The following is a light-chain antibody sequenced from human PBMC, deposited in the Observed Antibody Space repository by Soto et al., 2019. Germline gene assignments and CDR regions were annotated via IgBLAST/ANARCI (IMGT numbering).Light chain of an antibody. CDR3: SSYTSRNTVV. Sequence: QSALTQPASVSGSPGQSITMSCTGASSDIDGYDYVSWYQHHPGEAPKLLIYDVTNRPSGVSHRFSASESGNTASLTISGLQAEDEADYYCSSYTSRNTVVFGGGTKLTVL. V-gene: IGLV2-14*01. J-gene: IGLJ3*02. CDR1: SSDIDGYDY. CDR2: DVT.